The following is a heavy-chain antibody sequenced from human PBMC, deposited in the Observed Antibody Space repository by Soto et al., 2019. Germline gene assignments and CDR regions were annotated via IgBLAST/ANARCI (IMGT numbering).Heavy chain of an antibody. CDR3: ARAHTYYDFWSGYYEGGYYYGMDV. CDR2: IYYSGST. V-gene: IGHV4-59*02. Sequence: SETLSLTCTVSGGSVSRYYWSWIRQPPGKGLEWIGYIYYSGSTNYNPSLKSRVTISVDTSKNQFPLKLSSVTAADTAVYYCARAHTYYDFWSGYYEGGYYYGMDVWGQGTTVTVSS. CDR1: GGSVSRYY. D-gene: IGHD3-3*01. J-gene: IGHJ6*02.